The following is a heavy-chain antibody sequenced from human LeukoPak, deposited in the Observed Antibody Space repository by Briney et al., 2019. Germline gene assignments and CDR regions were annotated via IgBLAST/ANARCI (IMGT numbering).Heavy chain of an antibody. V-gene: IGHV3-33*01. CDR1: GFIFSNSG. J-gene: IGHJ4*02. CDR2: VWFDGSKR. Sequence: GGSLRLSCTVSGFIFSNSGMHWVRRAPGKGLGWVAVVWFDGSKRYYADSVKGRFTISRDNSKNTLHLQMDSLRVEDTAMYFCARDFRRYSYGPVDYWGQGTLVTVSS. D-gene: IGHD5-18*01. CDR3: ARDFRRYSYGPVDY.